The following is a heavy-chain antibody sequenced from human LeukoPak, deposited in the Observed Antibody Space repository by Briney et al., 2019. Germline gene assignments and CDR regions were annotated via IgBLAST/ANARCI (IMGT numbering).Heavy chain of an antibody. Sequence: ADSLSLTCSFSGDPISTYYWSWIRQSPGKGLEWIGHIYSSGTTDYNSSLKSRVTISVDTSRSQFSLRLSSVTATDTAVYYCARLRWQLVGPYFDYWGQGILVPVST. V-gene: IGHV4-59*07. J-gene: IGHJ4*02. CDR3: ARLRWQLVGPYFDY. D-gene: IGHD2-2*01. CDR1: GDPISTYY. CDR2: IYSSGTT.